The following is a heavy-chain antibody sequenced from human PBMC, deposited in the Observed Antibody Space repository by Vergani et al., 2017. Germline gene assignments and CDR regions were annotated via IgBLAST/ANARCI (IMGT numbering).Heavy chain of an antibody. J-gene: IGHJ6*03. CDR3: ARDKMGVVVPAAPIPYYCMDV. CDR1: GYTFTGHY. D-gene: IGHD2-2*01. CDR2: INPKSGGT. Sequence: QVQPVQSGAEVKKPWASVKVPCKDSGYTFTGHYMHWVRQDPGQGLEWMGGINPKSGGTNYAQKFQGRVTMTRDTSISTAYMELSRLRSDDTAVYYCARDKMGVVVPAAPIPYYCMDVWGKGTTVTVSS. V-gene: IGHV1-2*02.